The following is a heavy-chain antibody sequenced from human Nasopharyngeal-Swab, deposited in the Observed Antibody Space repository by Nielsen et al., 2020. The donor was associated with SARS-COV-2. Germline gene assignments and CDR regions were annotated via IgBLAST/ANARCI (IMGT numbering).Heavy chain of an antibody. CDR1: GFTFSSYT. CDR2: VTTSGNYI. D-gene: IGHD6-13*01. J-gene: IGHJ6*04. CDR3: ARDRYSSSWSSNAMDV. Sequence: GESLKISCAASGFTFSSYTMNWVRQAPGKGLEWVSSVTTSGNYIYYAHSVKGRFTIARDNTKNSLYLQMNSLRAKDTAVYFCARDRYSSSWSSNAMDVWGKGTTVTVSS. V-gene: IGHV3-21*01.